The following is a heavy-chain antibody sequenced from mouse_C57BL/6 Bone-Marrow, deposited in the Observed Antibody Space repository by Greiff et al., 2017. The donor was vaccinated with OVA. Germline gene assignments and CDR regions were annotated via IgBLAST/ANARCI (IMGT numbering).Heavy chain of an antibody. V-gene: IGHV1-85*01. Sequence: VLLVESGPELVKPGASVKLSCKASGYTFTSYDINWVKQRPGQGLEWIGWIYPRDGSTKYNEKFKGKATLTVDTSSSTAYMELHSLTSEDSAVYFCARVGPYYLYWYFDVWGTGTTVTVSS. CDR2: IYPRDGST. CDR1: GYTFTSYD. D-gene: IGHD1-1*02. J-gene: IGHJ1*03. CDR3: ARVGPYYLYWYFDV.